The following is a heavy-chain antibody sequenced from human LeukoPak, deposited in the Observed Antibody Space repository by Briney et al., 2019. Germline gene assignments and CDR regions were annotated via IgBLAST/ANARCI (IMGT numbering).Heavy chain of an antibody. J-gene: IGHJ3*02. CDR3: ARGFQGTFYI. CDR1: GYTFTKHA. CDR2: TETGNDDT. Sequence: ASVKVSCKASGYTFTKHAMHLVRQAPGQRFEWLGWTETGNDDTTYSQEFQDRVTITRDTSANTVYMELSSLRSEDTAMYYCARGFQGTFYIWGQGTKVTVSS. D-gene: IGHD2-21*01. V-gene: IGHV1-3*02.